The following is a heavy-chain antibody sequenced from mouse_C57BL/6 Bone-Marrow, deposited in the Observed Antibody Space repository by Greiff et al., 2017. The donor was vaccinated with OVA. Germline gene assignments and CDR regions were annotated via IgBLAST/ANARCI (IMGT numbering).Heavy chain of an antibody. V-gene: IGHV2-2*01. Sequence: QVQLQQSGPGLVQPSQSLSITCTVSGFSLTSYGVHWVRQSPGKGLEWLGVIWSGGSTDYNAAFISRLSISKDNSKSQVFFKMNSLQADDTAIYYCASGSSLYYFDYWGQGTTLTVSS. CDR3: ASGSSLYYFDY. D-gene: IGHD1-1*01. CDR1: GFSLTSYG. CDR2: IWSGGST. J-gene: IGHJ2*01.